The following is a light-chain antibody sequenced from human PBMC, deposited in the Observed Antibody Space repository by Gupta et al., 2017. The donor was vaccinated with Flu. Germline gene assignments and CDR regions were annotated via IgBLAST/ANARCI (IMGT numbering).Light chain of an antibody. J-gene: IGKJ1*01. CDR2: KAS. Sequence: DIEMTQSPSTLSASVGDRVTLTCRASQSISSWLAWYQQKPGKAPKLLIYKASRVESGVPPRFSGSGSGTXFTLTIXSRQPDDFATYYCQQENSCSWTLGXGTKVEIK. CDR3: QQENSCSWT. V-gene: IGKV1-5*03. CDR1: QSISSW.